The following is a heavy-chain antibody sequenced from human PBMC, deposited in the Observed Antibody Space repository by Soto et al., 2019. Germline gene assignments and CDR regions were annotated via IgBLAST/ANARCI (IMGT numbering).Heavy chain of an antibody. CDR1: GFTFSSYG. V-gene: IGHV3-30*18. D-gene: IGHD1-26*01. CDR3: AKDVVVGATTGLGDYYYYYGMDV. J-gene: IGHJ6*02. Sequence: QVQLVESGGGVVQPGRSLRLSCAASGFTFSSYGMHWVRQAPGKGLEWVAVISYDGSNKYYADSVKGRFTIFRDNSKNTLYLQMNSLRAEDTAVYYCAKDVVVGATTGLGDYYYYYGMDVWGQGTTVTVAS. CDR2: ISYDGSNK.